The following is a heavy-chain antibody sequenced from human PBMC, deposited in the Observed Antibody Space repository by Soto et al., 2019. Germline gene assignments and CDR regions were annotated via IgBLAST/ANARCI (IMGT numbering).Heavy chain of an antibody. Sequence: GESLKISCKGSGYSFTSYWIGWVRQMPGKGLEWMGIIYPGDSDTRYSPSFQGQVTISADKSISTAYLQWSSLKASDTAMYYCARRLGDIVATSGDYYFDYWGQGTLVTVSS. J-gene: IGHJ4*02. CDR3: ARRLGDIVATSGDYYFDY. V-gene: IGHV5-51*01. D-gene: IGHD5-12*01. CDR2: IYPGDSDT. CDR1: GYSFTSYW.